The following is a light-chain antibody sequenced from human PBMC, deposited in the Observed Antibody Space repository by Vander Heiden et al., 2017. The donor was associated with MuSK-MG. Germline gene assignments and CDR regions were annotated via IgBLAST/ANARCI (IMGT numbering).Light chain of an antibody. J-gene: IGKJ2*01. Sequence: DIVMTQTPLSLSVTPGQPASVSCKSSQSLLHTDGKTYLYWYMQKPGQPPQLLIFEGSNRGPGVPDRISGSGSGTDFTLKISRVEAEDVGVYYCRQSRQIPYTFGQGTKLEIK. CDR1: QSLLHTDGKTY. V-gene: IGKV2D-29*01. CDR3: RQSRQIPYT. CDR2: EGS.